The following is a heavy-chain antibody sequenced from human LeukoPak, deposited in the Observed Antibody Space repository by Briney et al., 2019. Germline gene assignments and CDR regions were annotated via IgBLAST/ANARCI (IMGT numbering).Heavy chain of an antibody. CDR1: GGSFSGYY. J-gene: IGHJ3*02. D-gene: IGHD1-14*01. CDR3: ARPNRLAHDAFDI. CDR2: INHSGST. Sequence: SETLSLTCAVYGGSFSGYYWSWIRQPPGKGLEWIGEINHSGSTNYNPSLKSRVTISVDTSKNQFSLKLSSVTAADTAVYYCARPNRLAHDAFDIWGQGTMVTVSS. V-gene: IGHV4-34*01.